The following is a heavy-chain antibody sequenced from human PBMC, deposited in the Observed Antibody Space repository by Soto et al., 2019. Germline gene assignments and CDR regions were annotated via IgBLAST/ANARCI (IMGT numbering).Heavy chain of an antibody. V-gene: IGHV3-53*04. CDR3: ARELPPAIAVARGEYYAFDI. CDR1: GFTVSSNY. D-gene: IGHD6-19*01. J-gene: IGHJ3*02. CDR2: IYSGGST. Sequence: GGSLRLSCAASGFTVSSNYMSWVRQAPGKGLEWVSVIYSGGSTYYADSVKGRFTISRHNSKNTLYLQMNSLRAEDTAVYYCARELPPAIAVARGEYYAFDIWGQGTMVTVSS.